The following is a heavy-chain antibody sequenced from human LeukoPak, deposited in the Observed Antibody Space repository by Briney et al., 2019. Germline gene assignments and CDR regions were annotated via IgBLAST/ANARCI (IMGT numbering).Heavy chain of an antibody. CDR3: ARSPGIAVAGTDY. CDR2: IQYSGST. Sequence: SETLSLTCTVSGDSVSGISFYWSWIRQPPGKGLQYIGYIQYSGSTNYNPSRKSRVTISVDTSKNQFSLKLSSVTAADTAVYYCARSPGIAVAGTDYWGQGTLVTVYS. J-gene: IGHJ4*02. V-gene: IGHV4-61*01. CDR1: GDSVSGISFY. D-gene: IGHD6-19*01.